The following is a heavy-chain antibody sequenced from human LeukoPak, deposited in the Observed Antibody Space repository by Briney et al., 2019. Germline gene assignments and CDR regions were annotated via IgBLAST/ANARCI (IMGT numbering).Heavy chain of an antibody. Sequence: SETLSLTCTVSGYSISSGYYWGWIRQPPGKGLEWIGSIYHSGSTYYNPSLKSRVTISVDTSKNQFSLKLSSVTAADTAVYYCARHGHPYYYYYCMDVWGKGTTVTISS. D-gene: IGHD2-8*01. CDR3: ARHGHPYYYYYCMDV. CDR2: IYHSGST. CDR1: GYSISSGYY. V-gene: IGHV4-38-2*02. J-gene: IGHJ6*03.